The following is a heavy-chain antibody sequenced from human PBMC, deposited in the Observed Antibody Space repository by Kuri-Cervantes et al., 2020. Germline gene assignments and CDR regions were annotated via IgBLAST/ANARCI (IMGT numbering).Heavy chain of an antibody. V-gene: IGHV3-9*01. CDR1: GFTFDDYA. Sequence: SLKISCAASGFTFDDYAMHWVRQAPGKGLEWVSGISWNSGSIGYVDSVKGRFTISRDNAKNSLYLQMNSLRAEDTAVYYCARIAVIAQWFFGLWGRGALVTVSS. CDR2: ISWNSGSI. J-gene: IGHJ2*01. D-gene: IGHD6-19*01. CDR3: ARIAVIAQWFFGL.